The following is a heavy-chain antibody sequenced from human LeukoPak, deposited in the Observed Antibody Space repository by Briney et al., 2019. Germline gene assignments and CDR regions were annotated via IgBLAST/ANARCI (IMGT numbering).Heavy chain of an antibody. J-gene: IGHJ4*02. CDR1: GFAFSSYA. CDR2: VSYDGGSK. CDR3: GRVKGGIAAAENCFDY. D-gene: IGHD6-13*01. V-gene: IGHV3-30-3*01. Sequence: GGSLRLSCAASGFAFSSYAMHWVRQGPGKGLEWVALVSYDGGSKYYADSVKGRIIISRDNSKNTLHLQMNSLRTEDTAVYYCGRVKGGIAAAENCFDYWAQETLVTVSS.